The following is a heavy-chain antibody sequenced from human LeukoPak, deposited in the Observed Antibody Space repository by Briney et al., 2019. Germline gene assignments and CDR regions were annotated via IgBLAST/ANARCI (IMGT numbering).Heavy chain of an antibody. J-gene: IGHJ6*03. CDR3: ARGSDMDV. V-gene: IGHV4-34*01. CDR1: GGSFSGYY. CDR2: INHSGST. Sequence: SETLSLTCAVYGGSFSGYYWSWIRQPPGKGLEWIGEINHSGSTNYNPSLKSRVTISVDTSKNQFSLKLSSETAADTAVYSCARGSDMDVWGKGTTVTISS. D-gene: IGHD1-26*01.